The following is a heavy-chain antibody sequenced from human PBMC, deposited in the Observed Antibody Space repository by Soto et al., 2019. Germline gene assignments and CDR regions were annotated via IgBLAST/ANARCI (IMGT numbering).Heavy chain of an antibody. CDR1: GFTFDDYN. CDR3: ARVAYYYDSSGYFY. CDR2: ISSSGSTI. D-gene: IGHD3-22*01. J-gene: IGHJ4*02. V-gene: IGHV3-48*01. Sequence: GGSLRLSCAASGFTFDDYNMNWVRQAPGKGLEWVSYISSSGSTIYYADSVKGRFTISRDNAKNSLYLQMNSLRAEDTAVYYCARVAYYYDSSGYFYWGQGTLVTVSS.